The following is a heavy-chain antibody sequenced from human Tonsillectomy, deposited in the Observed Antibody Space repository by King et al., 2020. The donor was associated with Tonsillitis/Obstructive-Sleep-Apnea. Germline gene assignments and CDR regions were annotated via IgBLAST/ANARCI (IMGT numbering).Heavy chain of an antibody. D-gene: IGHD6-13*01. CDR3: AILLRQQLVVDAFDI. V-gene: IGHV3-7*02. J-gene: IGHJ3*02. CDR1: GFTFSSYW. CDR2: IKKDGSEK. Sequence: VQLVESGGGLVQPGGSLRLSCAASGFTFSSYWMSWVRQAPGKGLEWVANIKKDGSEKYYVDAVKGRFTISRDNAKNSLYLQMNSLRAEDTAVYYCAILLRQQLVVDAFDIWGQGTMVTVSS.